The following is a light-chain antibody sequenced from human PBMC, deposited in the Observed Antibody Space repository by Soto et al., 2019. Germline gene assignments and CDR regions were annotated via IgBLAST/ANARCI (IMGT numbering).Light chain of an antibody. CDR3: QQYHNYPWT. Sequence: DIQMTQSPSSLSASVGDSVTITCRASQDISNYLVWFQQKPGKAPKPLIYGASSLKSGVPSNFSGSGFGKEYTLTITGLQPEDFATYYCQQYHNYPWTFGQGTKVEIK. CDR1: QDISNY. V-gene: IGKV1-16*02. CDR2: GAS. J-gene: IGKJ1*01.